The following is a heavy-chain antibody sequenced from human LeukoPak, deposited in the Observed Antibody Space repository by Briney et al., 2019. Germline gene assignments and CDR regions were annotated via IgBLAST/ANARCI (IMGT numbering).Heavy chain of an antibody. D-gene: IGHD2-21*02. V-gene: IGHV3-7*01. CDR2: INQDGSKK. CDR1: GFTFSSYW. J-gene: IGHJ4*02. Sequence: PGGSLRLSCAASGFTFSSYWMSWVRQAPGKGLEWVANINQDGSKKRYADSVKGRFTISRDNAKGSLYLQLNSLRAQDTAVYYCAKWGPYCVGDYCPALDSWGPGTLVTVSS. CDR3: AKWGPYCVGDYCPALDS.